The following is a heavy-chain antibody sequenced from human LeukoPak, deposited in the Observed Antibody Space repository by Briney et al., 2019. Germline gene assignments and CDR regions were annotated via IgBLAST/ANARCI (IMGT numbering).Heavy chain of an antibody. CDR3: AAVRYFASGTYSYFYY. J-gene: IGHJ4*02. CDR2: IVVGSGDT. D-gene: IGHD3-10*01. CDR1: GFTFTGSA. V-gene: IGHV1-58*01. Sequence: TSVKVSCKASGFTFTGSAVQWVRQARGQRLEWIGWIVVGSGDTNYAQNFQERVTITSDMSTSTAYMELSSLRSGDTAVYYCAAVRYFASGTYSYFYYWGQGTLVTVSS.